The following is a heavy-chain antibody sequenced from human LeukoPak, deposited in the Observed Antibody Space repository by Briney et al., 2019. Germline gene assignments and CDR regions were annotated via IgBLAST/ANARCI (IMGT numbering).Heavy chain of an antibody. CDR1: GFTFSAYA. V-gene: IGHV3-23*01. D-gene: IGHD3-10*02. CDR2: IGSDGKT. CDR3: ARALHNYVAMDV. J-gene: IGHJ6*02. Sequence: GGSLRLSCEASGFTFSAYAMTWVRQAPGKGLEWVSSIGSDGKTHYSESVKGRFAISRDNSKSMLFLQLNSLRAEDTALYYCARALHNYVAMDVWVQGTTVTVSS.